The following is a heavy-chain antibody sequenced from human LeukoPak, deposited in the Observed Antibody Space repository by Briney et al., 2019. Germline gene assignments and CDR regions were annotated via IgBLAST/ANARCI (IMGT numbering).Heavy chain of an antibody. J-gene: IGHJ4*02. CDR3: ARGGSSYALDY. CDR1: GYSFTNYW. CDR2: IYPGDSET. V-gene: IGHV5-51*01. D-gene: IGHD5-18*01. Sequence: GESLKISCKGSGYSFTNYWIGWVRQMPGKGLEWMGIIYPGDSETRYSPSFQGQVTMSTDMSISTAYLQWSSLKASDTAMYFCARGGSSYALDYWGQGTLVTVSS.